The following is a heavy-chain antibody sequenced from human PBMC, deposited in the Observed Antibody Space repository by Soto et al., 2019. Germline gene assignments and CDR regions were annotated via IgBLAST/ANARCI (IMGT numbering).Heavy chain of an antibody. V-gene: IGHV4-30-4*01. CDR3: ARAEGDDSAGLYYYYYGMDV. CDR1: GGSISSGDYY. D-gene: IGHD2-21*02. CDR2: IYYSGST. Sequence: KASETLSLTCTVSGGSISSGDYYWSWIRQPPGKGLEWIGYIYYSGSTYYNPSLKSRVTISVDTSKNQFSLKLSSLTAADTAVYYCARAEGDDSAGLYYYYYGMDVWGQGTTVTVSS. J-gene: IGHJ6*02.